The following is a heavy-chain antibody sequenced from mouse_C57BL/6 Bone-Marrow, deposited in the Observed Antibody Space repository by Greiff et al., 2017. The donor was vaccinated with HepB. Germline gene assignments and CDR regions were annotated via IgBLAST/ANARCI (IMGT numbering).Heavy chain of an antibody. CDR3: ARSLGFDY. Sequence: EVKLMESGGGLVKPGGSLKLSCAASGFTFSDYGMHWVRQASEKGLEWVAYISSGSSTIYYADTVKGRFTISRDNAKNTLFLQMTSLRSEDTAMYYCARSLGFDYWGQGTTLTVSS. CDR1: GFTFSDYG. V-gene: IGHV5-17*01. J-gene: IGHJ2*01. D-gene: IGHD6-2*01. CDR2: ISSGSSTI.